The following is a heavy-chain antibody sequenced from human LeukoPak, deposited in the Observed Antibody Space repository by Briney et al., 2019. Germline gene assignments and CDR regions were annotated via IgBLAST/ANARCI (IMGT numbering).Heavy chain of an antibody. J-gene: IGHJ4*02. CDR1: GFTFSSYA. CDR2: IKSKTDGGTT. CDR3: TTDQSIAIFY. D-gene: IGHD6-6*01. Sequence: PGGSLRLSCAASGFTFSSYAMSWVRQAPGKGLEWVGRIKSKTDGGTTDYAAPVKGRFTISRDDSKNTLYLQMNSLKTEDTAVYYCTTDQSIAIFYWGQGTLVTVSS. V-gene: IGHV3-15*01.